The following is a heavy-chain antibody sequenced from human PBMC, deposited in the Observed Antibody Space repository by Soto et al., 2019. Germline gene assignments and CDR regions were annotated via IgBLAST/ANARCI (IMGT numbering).Heavy chain of an antibody. CDR1: GGSFSCYY. D-gene: IGHD3-3*01. J-gene: IGHJ6*02. Sequence: SETLSLTCAVYGGSFSCYYWIWIRQPPGKGLEWVGEINQSGSTNYNPSLKSRVTISVDTSKNQFSLKLSSVTAADTAVYYCARESITIFEVVTDYYGLDVWGQGTTVTVS. CDR2: INQSGST. V-gene: IGHV4-34*01. CDR3: ARESITIFEVVTDYYGLDV.